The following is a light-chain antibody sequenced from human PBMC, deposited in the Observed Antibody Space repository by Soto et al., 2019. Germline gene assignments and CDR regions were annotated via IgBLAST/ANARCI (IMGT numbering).Light chain of an antibody. J-gene: IGKJ4*01. V-gene: IGKV3-20*01. Sequence: EIVLTQSPGTLSLSPGERATLSCRASQTISNTFLACYQQRPGQATRLLVYGASGRAARIPDRFSGSGSATDFPLSISRLEPEVFADYYCQQYGGSPTFGGGTKVEIK. CDR3: QQYGGSPT. CDR2: GAS. CDR1: QTISNTF.